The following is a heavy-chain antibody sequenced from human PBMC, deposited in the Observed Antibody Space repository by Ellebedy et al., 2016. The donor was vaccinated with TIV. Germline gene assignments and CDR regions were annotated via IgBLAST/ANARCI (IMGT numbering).Heavy chain of an antibody. J-gene: IGHJ2*01. D-gene: IGHD1-1*01. CDR1: GYTLTQLS. CDR3: TTARNGLYWYRDL. V-gene: IGHV1-24*01. CDR2: FDPEDGET. Sequence: AASVKVSCKVSGYTLTQLSMHWVRQAPGKGLEWMGGFDPEDGETIYAQRFQGSVTMTEDTSTDTAYMELSSLRSEDTAVYYCTTARNGLYWYRDLWGRGTLVSVSS.